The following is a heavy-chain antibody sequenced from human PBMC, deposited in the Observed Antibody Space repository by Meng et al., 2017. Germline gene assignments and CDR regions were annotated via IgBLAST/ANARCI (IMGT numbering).Heavy chain of an antibody. CDR3: ARGKKRITMIVVVITTDYYYYGMDV. CDR1: GGTFSSYA. V-gene: IGHV1-69*05. CDR2: IIPILGTA. D-gene: IGHD3-22*01. Sequence: SVKVFCKASGGTFSSYAISWVRQAPAQGLEWMGGIIPILGTANYAQKFQGRVTITTDESTSTAYMELSSLRAEDTAVYYCARGKKRITMIVVVITTDYYYYGMDVWGQGTTVTVSS. J-gene: IGHJ6*02.